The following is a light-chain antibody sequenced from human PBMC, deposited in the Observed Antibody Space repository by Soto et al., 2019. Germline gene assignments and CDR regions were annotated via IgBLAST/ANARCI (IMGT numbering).Light chain of an antibody. J-gene: IGLJ2*01. Sequence: QPVLTQPASVSGSPGQSITISCSGSSSDVINYNYVSWYQQHPGQAPKLMIYEVNNRPSGISNRFSGSKSGNTASLTISGLQAEDEADYYCSSKTSTSTLLFGGGTKVTVL. CDR3: SSKTSTSTLL. CDR2: EVN. CDR1: SSDVINYNY. V-gene: IGLV2-14*01.